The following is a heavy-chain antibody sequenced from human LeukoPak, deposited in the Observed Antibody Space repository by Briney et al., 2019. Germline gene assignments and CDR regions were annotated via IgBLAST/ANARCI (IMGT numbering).Heavy chain of an antibody. CDR2: INSDGSST. CDR3: ARAWYSSSWYIDY. Sequence: GGSLRLSCAASGFTFDDYAIDWVRQAPGKGLEWVSRINSDGSSTSYADSVKGRFTISRDNAKNTLYLQMNSLRAEDTAVYYCARAWYSSSWYIDYWGQGTLVTVSS. V-gene: IGHV3-74*01. D-gene: IGHD6-13*01. J-gene: IGHJ4*02. CDR1: GFTFDDYA.